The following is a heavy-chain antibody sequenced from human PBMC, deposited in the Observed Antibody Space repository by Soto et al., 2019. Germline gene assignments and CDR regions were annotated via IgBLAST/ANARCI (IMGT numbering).Heavy chain of an antibody. J-gene: IGHJ5*02. Sequence: GASVKVSCKTSGFTFTGSLIHWVRQAPGQGLEWMGWINPKRSTTDYPQKFQGRVTMTSDTSTSTAYMELSRLTFDDTAVYCCAREEAMSDWLDTWGQGTPVTVSS. CDR3: AREEAMSDWLDT. CDR2: INPKRSTT. CDR1: GFTFTGSL. V-gene: IGHV1-2*02.